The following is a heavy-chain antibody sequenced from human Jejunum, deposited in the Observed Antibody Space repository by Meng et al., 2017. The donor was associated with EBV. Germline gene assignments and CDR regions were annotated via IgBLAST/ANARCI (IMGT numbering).Heavy chain of an antibody. CDR3: ARVRPGGGWFDP. CDR2: INTNTGYP. CDR1: GYTFTSSG. J-gene: IGHJ5*02. V-gene: IGHV7-4-1*02. Sequence: VKLVQPGSQLKKPGTSVKVSCKASGYTFTSSGINWVRQAPGQGLEWMGWINTNTGYPTYAQDFTGRFVFSLDTSVSTAYLQITSLSTEDNAVYYCARVRPGGGWFDPWGQGTLVTVSS. D-gene: IGHD2-8*02.